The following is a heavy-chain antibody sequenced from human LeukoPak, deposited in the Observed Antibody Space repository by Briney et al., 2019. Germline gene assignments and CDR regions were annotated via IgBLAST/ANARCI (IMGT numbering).Heavy chain of an antibody. CDR3: AKEFSTYGYRGLDH. D-gene: IGHD5-18*01. CDR1: GLTFSAYA. J-gene: IGHJ4*02. V-gene: IGHV3-23*01. Sequence: GGSLRLSCAASGLTFSAYAMSWVRQAPGKGVEGVSAISASGGSTYYADSVKGRFTISRDNSKNTLYLQMSSLGAEDTAAYHCAKEFSTYGYRGLDHWGQGALVTVSS. CDR2: ISASGGST.